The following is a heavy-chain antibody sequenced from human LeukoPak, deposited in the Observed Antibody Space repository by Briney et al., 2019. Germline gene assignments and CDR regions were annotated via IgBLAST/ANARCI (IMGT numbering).Heavy chain of an antibody. D-gene: IGHD3-22*01. J-gene: IGHJ4*02. CDR3: ASHDSSGYYYFDY. CDR2: IYYRGST. Sequence: SETLSLTCSISGGSISSYYWSWIRQPPGKGLEWIGYIYYRGSTNYNPSLKSRVTISVDTSKNQFSLKLSSVTAADTAVYYCASHDSSGYYYFDYWGQGILVTVSS. V-gene: IGHV4-59*01. CDR1: GGSISSYY.